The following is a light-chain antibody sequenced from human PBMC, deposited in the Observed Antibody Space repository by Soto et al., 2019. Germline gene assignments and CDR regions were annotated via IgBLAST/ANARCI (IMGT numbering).Light chain of an antibody. CDR1: QGISNY. Sequence: DIPMTQYPSSLSASVGDRVTITCRASQGISNYLAWYQQQPGKVPKLLIYVASTLQSGVPSRFSGSGSVTDFTLTISSRQPEDVATDYCQKYNSAPWTFGQGTKVELK. V-gene: IGKV1-27*01. CDR2: VAS. CDR3: QKYNSAPWT. J-gene: IGKJ1*01.